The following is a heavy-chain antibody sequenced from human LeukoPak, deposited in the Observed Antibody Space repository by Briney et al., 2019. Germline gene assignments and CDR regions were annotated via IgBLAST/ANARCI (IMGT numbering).Heavy chain of an antibody. D-gene: IGHD3-3*02. CDR3: ARAPPEHFCDY. Sequence: SETLSLTCTVSGGSISSSSYYWGWIRQPPGKGLEWIGSIYYSGSTYYNPSLKSRVTISVDTSKNQFSLKLSSVTAADTAVYYCARAPPEHFCDYWGQGTLVTVSS. V-gene: IGHV4-39*07. CDR2: IYYSGST. J-gene: IGHJ4*02. CDR1: GGSISSSSYY.